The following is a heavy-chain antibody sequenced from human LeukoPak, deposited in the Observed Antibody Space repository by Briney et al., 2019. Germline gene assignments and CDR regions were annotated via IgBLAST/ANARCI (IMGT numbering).Heavy chain of an antibody. CDR2: INSDGGGT. V-gene: IGHV3-74*01. CDR1: GLTFGNNW. Sequence: GGSLRLSCAASGLTFGNNWMHWVRHGPGKGLVWISRINSDGGGTIYADSVKGRFTVSRDNAKTTLYLQMNSLRAEATAVYYCARDVPHNWFDTWGQGTLVTVSS. J-gene: IGHJ5*02. CDR3: ARDVPHNWFDT.